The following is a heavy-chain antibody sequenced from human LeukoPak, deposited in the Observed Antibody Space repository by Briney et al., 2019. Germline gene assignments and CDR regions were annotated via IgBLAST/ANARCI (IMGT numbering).Heavy chain of an antibody. Sequence: SVKVSCKASGGTFSSYAISWVRHAPAQGLEWMERIIPIFGTANYAQKFQGRVTITTDESTSTAYMELSSLRSEDTAVYYCARDPSSSWSYNWFDPWGEGTLVTVSP. CDR3: ARDPSSSWSYNWFDP. D-gene: IGHD6-13*01. J-gene: IGHJ5*02. CDR2: IIPIFGTA. CDR1: GGTFSSYA. V-gene: IGHV1-69*05.